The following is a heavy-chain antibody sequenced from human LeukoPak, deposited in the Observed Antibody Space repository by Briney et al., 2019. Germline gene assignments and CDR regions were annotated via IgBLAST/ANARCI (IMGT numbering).Heavy chain of an antibody. D-gene: IGHD6-19*01. J-gene: IGHJ3*02. V-gene: IGHV1-18*01. CDR2: RSIYNGNT. CDR3: ARGPQQWLHAFDI. CDR1: GYDFINYG. Sequence: ASVKVSCKASGYDFINYGISWVRQAPGQGLGWMGWRSIYNGNTDYKLQGRVTMTTDTSTSTAYMELRSLRSDETAVYYCARGPQQWLHAFDIWGQGTMVTVSS.